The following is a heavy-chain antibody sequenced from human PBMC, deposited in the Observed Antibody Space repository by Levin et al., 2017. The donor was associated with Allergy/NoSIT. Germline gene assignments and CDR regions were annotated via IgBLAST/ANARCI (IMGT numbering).Heavy chain of an antibody. V-gene: IGHV3-53*01. J-gene: IGHJ4*02. CDR2: IYSGGSI. CDR3: ASAAHYASGTYGLLDY. Sequence: GGSLRLSCAVSGFIVSDKYMTWVRQAPGKGLEWVSAIYSGGSIFYAGSVKGRFTISRDNSKNTLYLQMNSLRAEDTAIYFCASAAHYASGTYGLLDYWGQGTLVTVSS. D-gene: IGHD3-10*01. CDR1: GFIVSDKY.